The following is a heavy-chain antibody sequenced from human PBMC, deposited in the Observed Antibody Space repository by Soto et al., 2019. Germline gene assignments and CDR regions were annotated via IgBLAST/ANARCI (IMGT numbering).Heavy chain of an antibody. CDR2: INPSGGST. CDR1: GYTFTSYY. J-gene: IGHJ4*02. Sequence: ASVKVSCKASGYTFTSYYMHWVRQAPGQGLEWMGIINPSGGSTSYAQKFQGRVTMTRDTSTSTVYMELSSLRSEDTAVYYCARDSSYDFWSGYSSWGQMTYFDYWGQGTLVTVSP. CDR3: ARDSSYDFWSGYSSWGQMTYFDY. D-gene: IGHD3-3*01. V-gene: IGHV1-46*01.